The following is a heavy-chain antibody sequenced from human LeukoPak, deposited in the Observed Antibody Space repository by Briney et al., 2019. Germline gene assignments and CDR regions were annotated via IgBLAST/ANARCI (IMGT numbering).Heavy chain of an antibody. CDR3: AKGGGWLYYFDY. CDR1: GLTFRGFA. J-gene: IGHJ4*02. CDR2: MSGSGDAT. V-gene: IGHV3-23*01. D-gene: IGHD5-24*01. Sequence: PGGSLRLSCAASGLTFRGFAMNWVRQVPGKGLEWVSAMSGSGDATYYADSVKGRFTISRDNSKNTLYLQMNSLRAEDTAVYYCAKGGGWLYYFDYWGQGTLVTVSS.